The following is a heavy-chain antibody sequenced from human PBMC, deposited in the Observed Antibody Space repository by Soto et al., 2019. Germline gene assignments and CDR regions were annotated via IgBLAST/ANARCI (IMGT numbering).Heavy chain of an antibody. CDR1: GLAFSSYA. J-gene: IGHJ6*01. D-gene: IGHD6-6*01. CDR2: ISYDGSNK. CDR3: ARDRSRSSYYYYGMGV. Sequence: SRSCGTSGLAFSSYARHWVRQAPGKGLEWVAVISYDGSNKYYADSVKGRFTISRDNSENTLYLQMNSLRAEDTAVYYCARDRSRSSYYYYGMGV. V-gene: IGHV3-30-3*01.